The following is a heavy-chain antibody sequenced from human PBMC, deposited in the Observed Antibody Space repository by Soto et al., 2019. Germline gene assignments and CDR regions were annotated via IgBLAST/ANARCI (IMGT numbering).Heavy chain of an antibody. CDR1: GYIFTDYY. D-gene: IGHD2-15*01. CDR3: ARGDCSGGSCYSFYGMDV. Sequence: ASVKVSCKAAGYIFTDYYMHWVRQAPGQELGWMGWISAYNGNTNYAQKLQGRVTMTTDTSTSTAYMELRSLRSDDTAVYYCARGDCSGGSCYSFYGMDVWGQGTTVTVSS. J-gene: IGHJ6*02. V-gene: IGHV1-18*04. CDR2: ISAYNGNT.